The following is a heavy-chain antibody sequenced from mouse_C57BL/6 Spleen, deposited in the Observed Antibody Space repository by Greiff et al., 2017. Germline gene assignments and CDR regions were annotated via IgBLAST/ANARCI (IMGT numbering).Heavy chain of an antibody. V-gene: IGHV1-81*01. CDR1: GYTFTSYG. CDR2: IYPRSGNT. D-gene: IGHD1-1*02. Sequence: VQLQQFGAELARPGASVKLSCKASGYTFTSYGISWVKQRTGQGLEWIGEIYPRSGNTYYNEKFKGKATLTADKSSSTAYMELRSLTSEDSAVYFCAREGSPLAYWGQGTLVTVSA. CDR3: AREGSPLAY. J-gene: IGHJ3*01.